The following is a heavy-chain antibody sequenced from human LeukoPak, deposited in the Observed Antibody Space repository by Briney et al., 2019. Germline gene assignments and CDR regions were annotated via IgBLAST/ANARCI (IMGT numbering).Heavy chain of an antibody. CDR2: ISGSGGST. CDR1: GFTFRTYA. V-gene: IGHV3-23*01. J-gene: IGHJ4*02. D-gene: IGHD3-9*01. CDR3: AKEGDFYDILTDY. Sequence: QSGGSLRLSCAASGFTFRTYAMSWVRQAPGKGLEWVSGISGSGGSTYYADSVKGRFTISRDNSKNTLYLQMNSLRAEDTAVYYCAKEGDFYDILTDYWGQGTLVTVSP.